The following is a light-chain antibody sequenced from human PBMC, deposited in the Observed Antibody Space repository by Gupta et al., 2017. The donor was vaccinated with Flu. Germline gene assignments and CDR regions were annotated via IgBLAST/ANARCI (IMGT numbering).Light chain of an antibody. CDR3: QQYYDVPFT. CDR2: WAT. J-gene: IGKJ4*01. V-gene: IGKV4-1*01. CDR1: QSVLYDSTKKDC. Sequence: SLGERATINCKSSQSVLYDSTKKDCLSWYQQKPGQPPKLLISWATTRESGVPDRFSASGSGTDFTLTIASLQAEDVAVYYCQQYYDVPFTFGGGTKVEIK.